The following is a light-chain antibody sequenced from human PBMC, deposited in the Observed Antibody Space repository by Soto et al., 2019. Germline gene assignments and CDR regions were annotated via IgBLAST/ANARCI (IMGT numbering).Light chain of an antibody. CDR1: SSDVGGYNY. CDR3: CSYAGRYTYV. J-gene: IGLJ1*01. CDR2: DVS. V-gene: IGLV2-11*01. Sequence: HSVLTQPRSVSGSPGQSATISCTGASSDVGGYNYVSWYQQHPGKAPKLMIYDVSKRPSGVPDRFSGSKSGNTASLTISGLQTEDEADYYCCSYAGRYTYVFGTGTKVTVL.